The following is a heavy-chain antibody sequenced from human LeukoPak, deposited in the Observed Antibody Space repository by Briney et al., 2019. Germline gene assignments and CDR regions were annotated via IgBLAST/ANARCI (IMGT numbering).Heavy chain of an antibody. J-gene: IGHJ5*02. Sequence: SETLSLTCAVSGGSINSENWWTWVRQPPGKGLEWIGEIYHSGSTYYNPSLKSRVTISVDKSKNRFSLKMSSVTAADTAVYYCARGLNYDLNPWGQGTLVTVSS. D-gene: IGHD3-3*01. CDR2: IYHSGST. V-gene: IGHV4-4*02. CDR3: ARGLNYDLNP. CDR1: GGSINSENW.